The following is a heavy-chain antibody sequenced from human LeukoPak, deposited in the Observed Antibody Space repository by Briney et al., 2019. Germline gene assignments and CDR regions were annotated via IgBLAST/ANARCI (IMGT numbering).Heavy chain of an antibody. CDR2: ISAYNGNT. Sequence: ASVKVSCKASGYTYTSYGISWVRQAPGQGLEWMGWISAYNGNTNYAQKLQGRVTMTTDASTSTAYMELRSLRSDDTAVYYCASSAGYDILTAYLLDYWGQGTLVTVSS. D-gene: IGHD3-9*01. CDR3: ASSAGYDILTAYLLDY. CDR1: GYTYTSYG. V-gene: IGHV1-18*01. J-gene: IGHJ4*02.